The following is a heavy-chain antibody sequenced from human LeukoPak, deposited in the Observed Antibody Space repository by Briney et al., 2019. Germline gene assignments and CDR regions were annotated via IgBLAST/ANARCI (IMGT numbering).Heavy chain of an antibody. CDR3: VRHGLGSSWFGFDY. Sequence: GESLKISCKGSGYTFTTYWIGWVRQMPGKGLEWMGIIYPGDSDPRYSPTFQGQVTISADTSISTAYLQWSSLKASDSAMYYCVRHGLGSSWFGFDYWGQGTLVTVSS. J-gene: IGHJ4*02. CDR1: GYTFTTYW. CDR2: IYPGDSDP. V-gene: IGHV5-51*01. D-gene: IGHD6-13*01.